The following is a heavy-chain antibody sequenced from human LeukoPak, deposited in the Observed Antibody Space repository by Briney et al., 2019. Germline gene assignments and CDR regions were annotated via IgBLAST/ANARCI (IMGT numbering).Heavy chain of an antibody. CDR1: GFTFSSYG. Sequence: GRSLRLSCAASGFTFSSYGMHWVRQAPGKGLEWVAVISYDGSNKYYADSVKGRFTISRDNPKNTLYLQMNSLRAEDTAVYYCAKDLSPWGDYGGDEFDYWGQGTLVTVSS. V-gene: IGHV3-30*18. J-gene: IGHJ4*02. D-gene: IGHD4-17*01. CDR3: AKDLSPWGDYGGDEFDY. CDR2: ISYDGSNK.